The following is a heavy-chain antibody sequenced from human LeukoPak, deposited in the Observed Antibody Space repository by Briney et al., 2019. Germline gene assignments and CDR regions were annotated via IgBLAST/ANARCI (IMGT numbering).Heavy chain of an antibody. CDR2: IYTGGGT. J-gene: IGHJ4*02. CDR3: ASLPVGVDY. D-gene: IGHD1-26*01. Sequence: PGGSLRLSCAASGFTLSSNHMSWVRQAPGKGLEWVSVIYTGGGTYYADSVKGRFTISRDNSKNTLHLQMNSLRAQDTAVYYCASLPVGVDYWGQGTLVTVSS. CDR1: GFTLSSNH. V-gene: IGHV3-66*01.